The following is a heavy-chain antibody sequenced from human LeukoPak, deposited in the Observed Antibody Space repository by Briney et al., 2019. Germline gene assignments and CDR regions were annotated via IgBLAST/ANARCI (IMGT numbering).Heavy chain of an antibody. Sequence: GASVKVSCKASGYTFTGYYMHWVRQAPGQGLEWMGWINPNSGGTNYAQKFQGRVTMTRDTSISTAYMELSRLRSDDTAVYYCARGPYSGSYYSVNAFDIWGQGTMVTVSS. CDR1: GYTFTGYY. J-gene: IGHJ3*02. D-gene: IGHD1-26*01. CDR2: INPNSGGT. V-gene: IGHV1-2*02. CDR3: ARGPYSGSYYSVNAFDI.